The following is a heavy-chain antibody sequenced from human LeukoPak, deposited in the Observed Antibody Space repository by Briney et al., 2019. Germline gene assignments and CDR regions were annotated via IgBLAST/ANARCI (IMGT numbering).Heavy chain of an antibody. D-gene: IGHD2-21*02. CDR1: GGTFSSYA. V-gene: IGHV1-69*13. CDR2: IIPIFGTA. Sequence: ASVKVSCKASGGTFSSYAISWVRQAPGQGLEWMGGIIPIFGTANYAQKFQGRVTITADESTSTAYMELSSLRSEDTAVYYCTTQIPKTYCGGDCYTVRAQYYFDYWGQGTLVTVSS. CDR3: TTQIPKTYCGGDCYTVRAQYYFDY. J-gene: IGHJ4*02.